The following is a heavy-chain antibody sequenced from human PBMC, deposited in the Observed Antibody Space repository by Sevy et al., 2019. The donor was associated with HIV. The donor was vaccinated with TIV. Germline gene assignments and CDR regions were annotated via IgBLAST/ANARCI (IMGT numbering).Heavy chain of an antibody. Sequence: GGSLRLSCAASGFTVSSNYMSWVRQAPGKGLEWVSVIYSGGSTYYADSVKGRFTISRDNSKNTLYLQMNSLRAEDTAVYYCARGQSTVSNGEDGFRGAFDIWGQGTMVTVSS. J-gene: IGHJ3*02. CDR2: IYSGGST. CDR1: GFTVSSNY. D-gene: IGHD4-17*01. V-gene: IGHV3-53*01. CDR3: ARGQSTVSNGEDGFRGAFDI.